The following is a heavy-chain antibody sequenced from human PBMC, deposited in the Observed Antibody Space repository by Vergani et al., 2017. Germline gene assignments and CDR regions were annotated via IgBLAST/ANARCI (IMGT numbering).Heavy chain of an antibody. D-gene: IGHD1-1*01. CDR1: GFIFSDHY. Sequence: VQVVESGGGLVQPGGSLRLSCAASGFIFSDHYMDWVRQAPGKGLEWVGRIRNKANDYTTQYAASVKGRFTISRDDSKSYLYLKMNSLQTEDTALYYCVRVKGSNWNDHLYDIWGQGTLVTVSS. CDR3: VRVKGSNWNDHLYDI. V-gene: IGHV3-72*01. J-gene: IGHJ3*02. CDR2: IRNKANDYTT.